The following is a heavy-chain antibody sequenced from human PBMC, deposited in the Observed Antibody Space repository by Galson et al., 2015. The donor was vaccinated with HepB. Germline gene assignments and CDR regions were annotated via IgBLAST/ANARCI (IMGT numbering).Heavy chain of an antibody. V-gene: IGHV3-23*01. J-gene: IGHJ4*02. CDR2: IGDSGDST. CDR3: AKNLSELFN. Sequence: LRLSCAASGFTSSNHAMNWVRQAPGQGLEWVATIGDSGDSTYYADSIKGRFTISRDNSENTVFLQMNSLRADDTAVYYCAKNLSELFNWGQGTLVTVSS. CDR1: GFTSSNHA. D-gene: IGHD2-15*01.